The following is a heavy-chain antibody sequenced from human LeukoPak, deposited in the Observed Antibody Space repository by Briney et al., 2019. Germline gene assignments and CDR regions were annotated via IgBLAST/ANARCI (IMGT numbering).Heavy chain of an antibody. J-gene: IGHJ5*02. Sequence: SETLSLTCAVYIDSFSNYHWNWIRQTPAKGMEWIGEVNESGGTNISPSLRSRVILSVDTSKNQFSLKLSSVTAADTAVYYCARDALIAVAASGGFDPWGQGTLVTVSS. V-gene: IGHV4-34*01. CDR3: ARDALIAVAASGGFDP. CDR1: IDSFSNYH. CDR2: VNESGGT. D-gene: IGHD6-19*01.